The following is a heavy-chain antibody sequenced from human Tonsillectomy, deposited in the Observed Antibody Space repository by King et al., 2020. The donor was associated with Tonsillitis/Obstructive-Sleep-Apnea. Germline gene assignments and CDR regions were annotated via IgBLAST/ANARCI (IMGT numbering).Heavy chain of an antibody. D-gene: IGHD3-9*01. CDR3: ARAYYDILTGYLDDAFDI. Sequence: QLQESGPGLVKPSETLSLTCTVSGGSINSYYWSWLRQPPGKGLEWIGYIYYSRSTNYNPSLKSRVTISVDTSKNQFSLKLSSVTAADTAVYYCARAYYDILTGYLDDAFDIWGQGTMVTVSS. J-gene: IGHJ3*02. CDR1: GGSINSYY. V-gene: IGHV4-59*08. CDR2: IYYSRST.